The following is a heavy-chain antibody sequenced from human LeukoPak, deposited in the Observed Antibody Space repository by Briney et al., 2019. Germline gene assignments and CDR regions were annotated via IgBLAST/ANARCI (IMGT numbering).Heavy chain of an antibody. J-gene: IGHJ4*02. CDR1: GYTFTGYY. Sequence: ASVKVSCKASGYTFTGYYMHWVRQAPGQGLEWMGWINPNSGGTNYAQKFQGRVTMTRDTSTSTVYMELSSLRSEDTAVYYCARDGDGSFARRANYFDYWGQGTLLPVFS. V-gene: IGHV1-2*02. CDR3: ARDGDGSFARRANYFDY. D-gene: IGHD2-21*01. CDR2: INPNSGGT.